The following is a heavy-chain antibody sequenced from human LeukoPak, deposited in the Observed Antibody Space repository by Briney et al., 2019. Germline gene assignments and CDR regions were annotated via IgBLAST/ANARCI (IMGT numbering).Heavy chain of an antibody. CDR1: GYTFTSNY. CDR2: INPSGGST. J-gene: IGHJ4*02. V-gene: IGHV1-46*01. D-gene: IGHD6-19*01. Sequence: ASVKVSCKASGYTFTSNYMHWVRQAPGQGLEWMGIINPSGGSTSYAQKFQGRVTMTRDTSTSSVYMELSSLRSEDTAVYYCARDPRRIAVAGYAFDYWGQETLVTVSS. CDR3: ARDPRRIAVAGYAFDY.